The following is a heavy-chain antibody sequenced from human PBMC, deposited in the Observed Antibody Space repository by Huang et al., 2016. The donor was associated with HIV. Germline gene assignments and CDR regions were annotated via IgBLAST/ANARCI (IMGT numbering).Heavy chain of an antibody. D-gene: IGHD3-3*01. J-gene: IGHJ6*02. CDR3: ARQWTILEWLLGLDV. V-gene: IGHV4-34*02. CDR2: ANDSGAT. Sequence: QMQLQQRGAGLLKPSETLSLTCGVSGGSFTGNYLTWIRQAPGKGLEWIGEANDSGATNYNPSLNGRVTIALDKSNREFSLNLRSVTAADTAVYYCARQWTILEWLLGLDVWGQGTTVIVSS. CDR1: GGSFTGNY.